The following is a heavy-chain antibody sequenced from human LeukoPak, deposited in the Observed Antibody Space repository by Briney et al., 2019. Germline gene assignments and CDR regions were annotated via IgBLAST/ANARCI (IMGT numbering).Heavy chain of an antibody. Sequence: GGSLRLSCAASGFTFSSYAMSWVRQAPGKGLEWVSAVSGRDDSTYYADSVKGRFTISRDNSKNTLYLQMNSLRAEDTAVYYCAKWGDYDILTGYYDSDYWGQGTLVTVSS. J-gene: IGHJ4*02. CDR1: GFTFSSYA. CDR3: AKWGDYDILTGYYDSDY. D-gene: IGHD3-9*01. CDR2: VSGRDDST. V-gene: IGHV3-23*01.